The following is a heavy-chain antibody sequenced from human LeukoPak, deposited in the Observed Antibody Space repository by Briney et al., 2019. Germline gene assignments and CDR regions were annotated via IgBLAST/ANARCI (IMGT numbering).Heavy chain of an antibody. CDR3: ARLYFDSTYYFDY. J-gene: IGHJ4*02. CDR1: GGSISSGGYY. V-gene: IGHV4-31*03. D-gene: IGHD3-9*01. CDR2: IYYSGST. Sequence: SETLSLTCTVSGGSISSGGYYWSWIRQHPGKGLEWIGYIYYSGSTYYNPSLKSRVTISVDTSKNQFSLKLSSVTATDTAVYYCARLYFDSTYYFDYWGQGTLVTVSS.